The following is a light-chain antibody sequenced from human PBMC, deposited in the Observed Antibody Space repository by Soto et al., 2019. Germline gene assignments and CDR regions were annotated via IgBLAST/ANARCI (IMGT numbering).Light chain of an antibody. CDR2: DAS. Sequence: EIVLTQSPGTLSLSPGERATLSCRASQSVSSYLAWYQQQPGQAPRRLIYDASNSTTGVPARFSGSGSGANFSLTISSLVPEDVAVYYCHQHCGCPPFTFGQGTRLEIK. V-gene: IGKV3-11*01. J-gene: IGKJ5*01. CDR1: QSVSSY. CDR3: HQHCGCPPFT.